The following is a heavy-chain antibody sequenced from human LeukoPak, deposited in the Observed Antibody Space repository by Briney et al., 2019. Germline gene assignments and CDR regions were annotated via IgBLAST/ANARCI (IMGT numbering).Heavy chain of an antibody. D-gene: IGHD1-14*01. Sequence: GGPLILSCAASGFTFSTYGMNWVRQAPGKGLEWVAIISYDESNTYYADSVKGRFTISRDNSKNTLYLQMNSLRAEDTAVYYCAKGGGITDYARFDYWGQGTLVTVSS. J-gene: IGHJ4*02. V-gene: IGHV3-30*18. CDR2: ISYDESNT. CDR1: GFTFSTYG. CDR3: AKGGGITDYARFDY.